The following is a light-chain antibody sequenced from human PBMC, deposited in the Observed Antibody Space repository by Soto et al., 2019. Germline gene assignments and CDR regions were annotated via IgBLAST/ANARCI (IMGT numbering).Light chain of an antibody. Sequence: EIVLTQSPATLSLSPGERATLSCRVSQSVSSFLAWYQQKPGQAPRLLIYDVSSRATGIPARFSGSGSGTDFTLTISSLEPEDFAVYFCQQRSNWPITFGQGTRLEIK. V-gene: IGKV3-11*01. J-gene: IGKJ5*01. CDR2: DVS. CDR1: QSVSSF. CDR3: QQRSNWPIT.